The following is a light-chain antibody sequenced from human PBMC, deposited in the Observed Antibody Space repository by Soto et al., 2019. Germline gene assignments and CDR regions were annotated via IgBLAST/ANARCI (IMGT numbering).Light chain of an antibody. Sequence: EIVMTQSPVTLSVSPGDRATLSCRASQSVNSNLAWYHQKPGQTPKLLIYVASTRATGIPARFSGSGSGTEFTLTISSLQSEDFAVYYCQQYNVWPLTFGGGTKVEFK. CDR2: VAS. CDR1: QSVNSN. J-gene: IGKJ4*01. CDR3: QQYNVWPLT. V-gene: IGKV3-15*01.